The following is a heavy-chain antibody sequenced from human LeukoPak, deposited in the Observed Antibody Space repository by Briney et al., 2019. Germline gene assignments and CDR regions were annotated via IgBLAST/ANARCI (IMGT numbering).Heavy chain of an antibody. CDR3: ARIQEHRSGLVF. V-gene: IGHV1-2*02. CDR2: INPNSGAT. D-gene: IGHD3-3*01. CDR1: GYSFTGHY. J-gene: IGHJ4*02. Sequence: GASVKDSCKATGYSFTGHYMHWVRQAPGQGLEWMGWINPNSGATSYARKFQGRVTMTRDTSINTAFMQLSRLISEDTAVYFCARIQEHRSGLVFWGQGTLVTVSS.